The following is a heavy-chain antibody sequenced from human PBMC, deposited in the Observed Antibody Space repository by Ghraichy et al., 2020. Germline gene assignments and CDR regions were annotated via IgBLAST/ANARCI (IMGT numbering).Heavy chain of an antibody. Sequence: GGSLRLSCAASEFTFSIYSMHWVRQAPGKGLEGMTVIWNEGTTKYYADSVKGRFAISRDNSKNTLYLQMNSLVAEDTAVYYCARENSVACTRAFDIWGQGTMVTVSS. CDR3: ARENSVACTRAFDI. CDR1: EFTFSIYS. CDR2: IWNEGTTK. D-gene: IGHD6-19*01. J-gene: IGHJ3*02. V-gene: IGHV3-33*01.